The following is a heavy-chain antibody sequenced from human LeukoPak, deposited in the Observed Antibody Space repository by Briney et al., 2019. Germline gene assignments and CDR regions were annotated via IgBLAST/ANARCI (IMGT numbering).Heavy chain of an antibody. CDR1: GFTFSSYW. V-gene: IGHV3-74*01. CDR2: INSDGSST. CDR3: ARDRPTYAFDI. Sequence: PGGSLRLSCAASGFTFSSYWMHWVRQAPGKGLVWVSHINSDGSSTTYADSAKGRFTISRDNAKNTLYPQMNSLRDDVTAVYYCARDRPTYAFDIWGQGTMVTVSS. J-gene: IGHJ3*02.